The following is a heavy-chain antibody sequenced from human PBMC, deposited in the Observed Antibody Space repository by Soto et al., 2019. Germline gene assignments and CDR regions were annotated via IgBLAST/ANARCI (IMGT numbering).Heavy chain of an antibody. J-gene: IGHJ5*02. CDR3: ARDVNCSGGSCYLVSWFDP. CDR2: IYYSGST. Sequence: SETLSLTCTVSGGSISSGDYYWSWIRQPPGKGLEWIGYIYYSGSTYYNPSLKSRVTISVDTSKNQFSLKLSSVTAADTAVYYCARDVNCSGGSCYLVSWFDPWGRGTLVTVSS. D-gene: IGHD2-15*01. CDR1: GGSISSGDYY. V-gene: IGHV4-30-4*01.